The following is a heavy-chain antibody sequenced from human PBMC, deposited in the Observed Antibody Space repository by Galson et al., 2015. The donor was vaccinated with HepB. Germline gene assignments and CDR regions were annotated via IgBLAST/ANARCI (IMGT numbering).Heavy chain of an antibody. CDR2: IYTSGST. D-gene: IGHD4-17*01. Sequence: TLSLTCTVSGGSISSYYWSWIRQPAGKGLEWIGRIYTSGSTNYNPSLKSRVTMSVDTSKNQFSLKLSSVTAADTAVYYCASTGHDYGDYGAWNYFDYWGQETLFTVSS. CDR1: GGSISSYY. CDR3: ASTGHDYGDYGAWNYFDY. J-gene: IGHJ4*02. V-gene: IGHV4-4*07.